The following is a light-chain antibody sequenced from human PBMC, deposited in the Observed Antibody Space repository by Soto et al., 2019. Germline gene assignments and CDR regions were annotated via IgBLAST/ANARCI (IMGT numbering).Light chain of an antibody. Sequence: EIVMTQSPATLSVSPGERATLSCRASQSVSNNLAWYQQKPGQAPRHLIYGASTRATGIPARFSGSGSGIYFTLTISSLQSEDFADYYCQQYNNWSPGTFGQGTKVEIK. J-gene: IGKJ1*01. CDR1: QSVSNN. V-gene: IGKV3-15*01. CDR2: GAS. CDR3: QQYNNWSPGT.